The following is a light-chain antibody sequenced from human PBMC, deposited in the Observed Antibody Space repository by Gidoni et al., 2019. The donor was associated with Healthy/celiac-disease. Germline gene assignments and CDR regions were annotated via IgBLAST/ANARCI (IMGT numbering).Light chain of an antibody. V-gene: IGKV3-15*01. J-gene: IGKJ1*01. CDR2: GAS. CDR1: QSVSSN. CDR3: QQYNNWPPWT. Sequence: EIVMTQSPATLSVSPGEKATLSCRASQSVSSNVAWYQQKPGQAPRLLIYGASTRAPGIPARFSGSGSGTEFTLTISSLQSEDFAFYYCQQYNNWPPWTFGQGTKVEIK.